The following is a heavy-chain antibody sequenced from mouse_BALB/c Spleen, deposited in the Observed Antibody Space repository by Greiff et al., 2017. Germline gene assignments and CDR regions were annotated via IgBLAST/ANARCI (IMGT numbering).Heavy chain of an antibody. CDR1: GYTFTSYT. D-gene: IGHD2-14*01. CDR2: INPSSGYT. CDR3: ARSTYYRYIYAMDY. Sequence: QVHVKQSGAELARPGASVKMSCKASGYTFTSYTMHWVKQRPGQGLEWIGYINPSSGYTNYNQKFKDKATLTADKSSSTAYMQLSSLTSEDSAVYYCARSTYYRYIYAMDYWGQGTSVTVSA. V-gene: IGHV1-4*01. J-gene: IGHJ4*01.